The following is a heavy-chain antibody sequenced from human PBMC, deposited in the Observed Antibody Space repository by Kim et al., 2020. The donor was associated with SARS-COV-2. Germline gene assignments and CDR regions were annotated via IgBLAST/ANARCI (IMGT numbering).Heavy chain of an antibody. CDR2: INHSGST. V-gene: IGHV4-34*01. J-gene: IGHJ4*02. Sequence: SETLSLTCAVYGGSFSGYYWSWIRQPPGKGLEWIGEINHSGSTNYNPSLKSRVTISVDTSKNQFSLKLSSVTAADTAVYYCARSLSRYGYNSLDYWGQGTLVTVSS. CDR3: ARSLSRYGYNSLDY. CDR1: GGSFSGYY. D-gene: IGHD5-12*01.